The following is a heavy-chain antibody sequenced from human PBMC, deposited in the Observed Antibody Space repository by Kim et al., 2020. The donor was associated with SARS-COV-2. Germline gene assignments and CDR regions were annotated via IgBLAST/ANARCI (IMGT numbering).Heavy chain of an antibody. CDR1: GGSISSSSYY. Sequence: SETLSLTCTVSGGSISSSSYYWGWIRQPPGKGLEWFGSIYYSGSTYYNPSLKSRVTISVDTSKNQFSLKLSSVTAADTAVYYCARQIGITMIVVVISTYFDYWGQGTLVTVSS. CDR3: ARQIGITMIVVVISTYFDY. CDR2: IYYSGST. V-gene: IGHV4-39*01. D-gene: IGHD3-22*01. J-gene: IGHJ4*02.